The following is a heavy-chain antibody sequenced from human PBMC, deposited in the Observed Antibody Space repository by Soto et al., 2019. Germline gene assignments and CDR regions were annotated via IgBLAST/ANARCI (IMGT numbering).Heavy chain of an antibody. D-gene: IGHD3-22*01. CDR3: ARGLWDYERSGDNVYWFDP. CDR2: ISSSSSTI. Sequence: GGSLSLSCEASGFTFSSYSLNWVRQAPGTGLEWVSYISSSSSTIYYADSVKGRFTISRDNAKNSLYLQMNSLRDEDTAVYYCARGLWDYERSGDNVYWFDPWGQGTLVTVSS. V-gene: IGHV3-48*02. J-gene: IGHJ5*02. CDR1: GFTFSSYS.